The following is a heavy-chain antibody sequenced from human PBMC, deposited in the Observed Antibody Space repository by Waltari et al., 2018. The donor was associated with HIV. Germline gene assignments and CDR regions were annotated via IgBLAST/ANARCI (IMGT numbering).Heavy chain of an antibody. CDR3: ARDYSGTYADFDY. CDR2: ISSSGSTI. CDR1: GFTSRSYS. V-gene: IGHV3-48*01. Sequence: EVQLGESGGGLVQPAGSLRLSCSGSGFTSRSYSMNWVRQAPGKGLEWVSYISSSGSTIYYADSVRGRFTISRDNAKNSLYLQLNSLRAEDTAVYYCARDYSGTYADFDYWGQGTLVTVSS. J-gene: IGHJ4*02. D-gene: IGHD1-26*01.